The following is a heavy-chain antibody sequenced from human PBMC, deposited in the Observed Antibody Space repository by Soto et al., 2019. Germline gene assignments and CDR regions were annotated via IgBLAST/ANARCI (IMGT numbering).Heavy chain of an antibody. Sequence: SETLSLTCAVYGGSFSGYYWSWIRQPPGKGLEWIGEINHSGSTNYNPSLKSRVTISVDTSKNQFSLKLSSVTAADTAVYYCARENSSSWYNGFDPWGQGTLVTVSS. CDR1: GGSFSGYY. CDR3: ARENSSSWYNGFDP. D-gene: IGHD6-13*01. CDR2: INHSGST. V-gene: IGHV4-34*01. J-gene: IGHJ5*02.